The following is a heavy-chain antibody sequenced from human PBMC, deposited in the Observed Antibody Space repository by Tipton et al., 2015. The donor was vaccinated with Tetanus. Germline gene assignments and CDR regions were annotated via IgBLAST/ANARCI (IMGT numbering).Heavy chain of an antibody. V-gene: IGHV4-39*07. CDR3: ARGDYYGSGTYDV. CDR1: GGSVSSGSYF. Sequence: TLSLTCTIFGGSVSSGSYFWTWIRQPPGKGLEWIGEINYDGSTNYSPSLKSRVTLSLDTTKKQVSLKLSSVTAADTAVYYCARGDYYGSGTYDVWGQGTTVTVPS. CDR2: INYDGST. J-gene: IGHJ6*02. D-gene: IGHD3-10*01.